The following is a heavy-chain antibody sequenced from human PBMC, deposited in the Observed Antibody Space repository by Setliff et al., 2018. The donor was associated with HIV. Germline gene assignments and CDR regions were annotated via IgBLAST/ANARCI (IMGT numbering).Heavy chain of an antibody. J-gene: IGHJ3*02. CDR3: ARGFGSSWSYDGFDI. CDR2: ITHIGST. CDR1: GGPFSGYY. Sequence: KASETLSLTCAVYGGPFSGYYWTWIRQTPGKGLEWIGEITHIGSTTHTPSLRSRVSMSVDTSKKQFSLNLSSVTAADTAVYYCARGFGSSWSYDGFDIWGQGTLVTVSS. D-gene: IGHD6-13*01. V-gene: IGHV4-34*01.